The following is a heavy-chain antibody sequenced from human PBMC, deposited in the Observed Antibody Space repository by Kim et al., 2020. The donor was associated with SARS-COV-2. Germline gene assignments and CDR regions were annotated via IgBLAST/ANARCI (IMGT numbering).Heavy chain of an antibody. Sequence: GGSLRLSCAASGFTFSSYSMNWVRQAPGKGLEWVSSISSSSSYIYYADSVKGRFTISRDNAKNSLYLQMNSLRAEDTAVYYCATIQRIAVAGDWFDPWGQGTLVTVSS. V-gene: IGHV3-21*01. CDR2: ISSSSSYI. CDR1: GFTFSSYS. D-gene: IGHD6-19*01. J-gene: IGHJ5*02. CDR3: ATIQRIAVAGDWFDP.